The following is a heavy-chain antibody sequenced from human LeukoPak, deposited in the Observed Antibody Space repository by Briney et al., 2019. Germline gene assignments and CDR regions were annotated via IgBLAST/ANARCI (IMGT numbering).Heavy chain of an antibody. CDR2: INPNSGGT. CDR1: GYTFSGYY. Sequence: ASVKVSCRASGYTFSGYYIHWVRQAPGQGLEWMGWINPNSGGTNYAQKFQGRVTMTRDTSISTAYMELSRLRSDDTAVYYCAREYLLPRAVAGNCGGYWGQGTLVTVSS. V-gene: IGHV1-2*02. J-gene: IGHJ4*02. CDR3: AREYLLPRAVAGNCGGY. D-gene: IGHD6-19*01.